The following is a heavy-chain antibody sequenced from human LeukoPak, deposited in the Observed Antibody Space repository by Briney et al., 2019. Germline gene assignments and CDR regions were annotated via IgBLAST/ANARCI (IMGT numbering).Heavy chain of an antibody. J-gene: IGHJ6*02. CDR3: AKDLRLAKLYYYYGMDV. D-gene: IGHD4-17*01. V-gene: IGHV3-48*01. Sequence: ASLRLSCAASGFTFSSYTVNWVRQAPGKGLEWVSSISGFSTTTYYTDSVKGRFTISRDNSKNTLYLQMNSLRAEDTAVYYCAKDLRLAKLYYYYGMDVWGQGTTVTVSS. CDR1: GFTFSSYT. CDR2: ISGFSTTT.